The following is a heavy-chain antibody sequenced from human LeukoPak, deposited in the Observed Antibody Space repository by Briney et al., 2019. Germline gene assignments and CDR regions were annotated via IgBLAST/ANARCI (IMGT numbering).Heavy chain of an antibody. CDR2: NYYTGST. D-gene: IGHD5/OR15-5a*01. V-gene: IGHV4-59*01. CDR1: GGSISSSY. Sequence: SETLSLTCTVSGGSISSSYWSWIRQPPGKGPEWIGYNYYTGSTYYNPSLKSRVTISVDTSKNQFSLKLSSVTAADTAVYYCARGSSLHPIYYWGQGTLVTVSS. CDR3: ARGSSLHPIYY. J-gene: IGHJ4*02.